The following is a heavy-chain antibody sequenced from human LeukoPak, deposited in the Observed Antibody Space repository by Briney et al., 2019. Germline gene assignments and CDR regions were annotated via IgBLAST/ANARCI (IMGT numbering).Heavy chain of an antibody. CDR3: ARGGIIVAVDY. CDR2: INHSGST. D-gene: IGHD6-19*01. V-gene: IGHV4-34*01. J-gene: IGHJ4*01. CDR1: GGSFSGYY. Sequence: SETLSLTCGAYGGSFSGYYWSWLRQSPAKGLEWIGEINHSGSTNYNPSLKSRVTISIDASKNQFSLKLSSVTAADTAMYYCARGGIIVAVDYWGHGTLVTVSS.